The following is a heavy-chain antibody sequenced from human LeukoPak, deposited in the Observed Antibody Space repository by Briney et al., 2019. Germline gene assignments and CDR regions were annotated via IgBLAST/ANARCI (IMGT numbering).Heavy chain of an antibody. CDR3: ARWTGTTGLDY. CDR1: GYSFSSYY. V-gene: IGHV1-46*01. CDR2: INPSGGST. J-gene: IGHJ4*02. D-gene: IGHD1-1*01. Sequence: AASVKVSCKASGYSFSSYYMHWVRQAPGQGLEWMGIINPSGGSTTYAQKFQGIVTMTRDTSTTTVYMELSSLKSEDTAVYYCARWTGTTGLDYWGQGTLVTVSS.